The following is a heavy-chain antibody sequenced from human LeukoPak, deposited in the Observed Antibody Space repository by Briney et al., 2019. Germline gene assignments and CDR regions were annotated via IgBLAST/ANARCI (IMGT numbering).Heavy chain of an antibody. CDR1: GYTFTGYY. J-gene: IGHJ4*02. D-gene: IGHD3-10*01. V-gene: IGHV1-2*02. CDR3: ARGGNYGSGTYTAFDY. CDR2: INPNSGDT. Sequence: ASVTVSCKASGYTFTGYYMHWVRQAPGQGLQWMGWINPNSGDTHFAQKFQGRVTMTTDTSINTAYMELSGLRSDDTAVYYCARGGNYGSGTYTAFDYWGQGALVTVSS.